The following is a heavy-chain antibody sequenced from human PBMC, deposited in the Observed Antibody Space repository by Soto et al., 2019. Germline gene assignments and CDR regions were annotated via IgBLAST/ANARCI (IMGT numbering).Heavy chain of an antibody. J-gene: IGHJ4*02. D-gene: IGHD7-27*01. CDR3: AGGGLTWGDY. V-gene: IGHV4-4*02. Sequence: QVQLQESGPGLVKPSGTLSLTCVVSGGSISSTNWWSWVRQPPGKGLEWIGEIYHSGSTNYNPSLTSRVTQPVDKSNSQCSLKLSSVTAADTAVDYCAGGGLTWGDYWGQGTLVTVSS. CDR1: GGSISSTNW. CDR2: IYHSGST.